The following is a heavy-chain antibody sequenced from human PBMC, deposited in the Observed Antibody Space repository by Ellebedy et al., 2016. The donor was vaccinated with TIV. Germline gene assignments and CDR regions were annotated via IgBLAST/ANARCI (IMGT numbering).Heavy chain of an antibody. J-gene: IGHJ4*02. V-gene: IGHV1-2*02. Sequence: AASVKVSCKASGYTFTGSYMHWVRQAPGQGLEWMGWINPNSGGTNYAQKFQGRVTMTRDTSISTAYMELSRLRSDDTAVYYCARATYYGDYADYWGQGTLVTVSS. CDR1: GYTFTGSY. D-gene: IGHD4-17*01. CDR3: ARATYYGDYADY. CDR2: INPNSGGT.